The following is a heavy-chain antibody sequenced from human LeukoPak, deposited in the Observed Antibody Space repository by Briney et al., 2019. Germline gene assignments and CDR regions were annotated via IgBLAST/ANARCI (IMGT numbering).Heavy chain of an antibody. Sequence: TGGSLRLSCAASGFTFSSYAMSWVRQAPGKGLEWVSAISGSGGSTYYADSVKGRFTISRDNSKNTLYLQMNSLRAEDTAVYYCAKDQDIVVVPAVPGLFDYWGQGTLVTVSS. CDR3: AKDQDIVVVPAVPGLFDY. V-gene: IGHV3-23*01. J-gene: IGHJ4*02. CDR2: ISGSGGST. CDR1: GFTFSSYA. D-gene: IGHD2-2*01.